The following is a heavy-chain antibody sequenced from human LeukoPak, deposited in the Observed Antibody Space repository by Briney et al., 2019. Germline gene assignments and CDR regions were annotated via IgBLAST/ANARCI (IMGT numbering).Heavy chain of an antibody. Sequence: GASVKVSCKASGYTFTGYYMHWVRQAPGQGLEWMGRINSNSGGTNYAQKFQGRVTMTRDTSISTAYMELSRLRSDDTAVYYCARDSLGGYGMVRGVILYYYYYMDVWGKGTTVTVSS. CDR2: INSNSGGT. D-gene: IGHD3-10*01. J-gene: IGHJ6*03. CDR3: ARDSLGGYGMVRGVILYYYYYMDV. CDR1: GYTFTGYY. V-gene: IGHV1-2*06.